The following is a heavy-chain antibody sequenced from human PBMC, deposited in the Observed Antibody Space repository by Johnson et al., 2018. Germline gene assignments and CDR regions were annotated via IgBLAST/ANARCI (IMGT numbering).Heavy chain of an antibody. D-gene: IGHD4-11*01. Sequence: QVQLQESGPGLVKPSETLSLTCTVSDGSISSYYWSWIRQPPGKGLEWIGYIFYSGSTNYNPSLKSRVTISLDTSKNQFSLKLSSVTAADTAVYYCAKRSNYYWYFDLWGRGALVTVSS. CDR1: DGSISSYY. V-gene: IGHV4-59*01. J-gene: IGHJ2*01. CDR2: IFYSGST. CDR3: AKRSNYYWYFDL.